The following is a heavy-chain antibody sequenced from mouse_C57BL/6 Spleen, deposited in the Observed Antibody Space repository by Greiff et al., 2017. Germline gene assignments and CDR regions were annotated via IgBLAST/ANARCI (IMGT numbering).Heavy chain of an antibody. D-gene: IGHD1-1*01. V-gene: IGHV3-6*01. CDR3: AREESSPWFAY. J-gene: IGHJ3*01. CDR2: ISYDGSN. Sequence: EVKLMESGPGLVKPSQSLSLTCSVTGYSITSGYYWNWIRQFPGNKLEWMGYISYDGSNNYNPSLKNRISITRDTSKNQFFLKLNSVTTEDTATYYCAREESSPWFAYWGQGTLVTVSA. CDR1: GYSITSGYY.